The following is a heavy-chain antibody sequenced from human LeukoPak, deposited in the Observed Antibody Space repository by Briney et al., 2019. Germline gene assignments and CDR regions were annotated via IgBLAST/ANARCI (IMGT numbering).Heavy chain of an antibody. CDR1: GFNFRAYW. D-gene: IGHD1-26*01. J-gene: IGHJ6*02. CDR2: IHQHGSKE. Sequence: GGSLRLSCTTSGFNFRAYWMGWVRQAPGKGLEWVANIHQHGSKENYLDSVKGRFTISRDNAKNSLYLQMNSLRAEDTAVYYCARLVRSGSYPYYYYAMDVWGQGTTATVSS. V-gene: IGHV3-7*01. CDR3: ARLVRSGSYPYYYYAMDV.